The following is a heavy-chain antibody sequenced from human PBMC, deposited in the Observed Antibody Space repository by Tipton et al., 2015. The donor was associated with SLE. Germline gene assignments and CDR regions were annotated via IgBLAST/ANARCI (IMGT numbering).Heavy chain of an antibody. V-gene: IGHV4-59*12. Sequence: LRLSCTVSGGSISSYYWSWIRQPPGKGLEWIGYIYYSGSTNYNPSLKSRVTISVDTSKNQFSLKPSSVTAADTSVYYCARTQYTFGGVIAPFDYWGQGTLVTVSS. CDR3: ARTQYTFGGVIAPFDY. CDR2: IYYSGST. D-gene: IGHD3-16*02. J-gene: IGHJ4*02. CDR1: GGSISSYY.